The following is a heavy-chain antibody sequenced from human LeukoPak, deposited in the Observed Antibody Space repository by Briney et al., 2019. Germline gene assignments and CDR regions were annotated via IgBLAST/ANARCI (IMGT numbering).Heavy chain of an antibody. CDR2: INPNSGGT. CDR1: GYTFTGYY. D-gene: IGHD6-25*01. Sequence: ASVKVSCKSSGYTFTGYYMHWVRQAPGQGLEWMGWINPNSGGTNYALKFQGRVTMTRDTSISTAYMELSRLRSDDTAVYYCARPYAAAPLDAFDIWGQGTMVTVSS. CDR3: ARPYAAAPLDAFDI. J-gene: IGHJ3*02. V-gene: IGHV1-2*02.